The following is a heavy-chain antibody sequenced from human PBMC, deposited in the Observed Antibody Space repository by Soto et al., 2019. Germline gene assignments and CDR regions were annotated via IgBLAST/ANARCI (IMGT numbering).Heavy chain of an antibody. CDR3: ARDLGYSYGYSYYFDY. V-gene: IGHV1-69*04. J-gene: IGHJ4*02. CDR2: IIPILGIA. CDR1: GGTFSSYT. Sequence: SVKVSCKASGGTFSSYTISWVRQAPGQGLEWMGRIIPILGIANYAQKFQGRVTITADKSTSTAYMELSSLRSEDTAVYYCARDLGYSYGYSYYFDYWGQGTLVTVSS. D-gene: IGHD5-18*01.